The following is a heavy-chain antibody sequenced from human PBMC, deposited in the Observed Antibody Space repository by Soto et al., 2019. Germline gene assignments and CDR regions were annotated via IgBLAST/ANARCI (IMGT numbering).Heavy chain of an antibody. Sequence: ASETLSLTCTVSGVSISSGGYYWSWIRQHPGKGLEWIGYIYYSGSTYYNPSLKSRVTISVDTSKNQFSLKLSPVTAADTAVYYCARGNYDSSGYPGANWFDPWGQGTLVTVSS. D-gene: IGHD3-22*01. V-gene: IGHV4-31*03. J-gene: IGHJ5*02. CDR3: ARGNYDSSGYPGANWFDP. CDR2: IYYSGST. CDR1: GVSISSGGYY.